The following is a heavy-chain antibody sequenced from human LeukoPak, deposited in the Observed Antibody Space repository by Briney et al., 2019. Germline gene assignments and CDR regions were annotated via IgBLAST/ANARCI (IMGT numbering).Heavy chain of an antibody. CDR3: ARTWFGELPFDY. J-gene: IGHJ4*02. V-gene: IGHV4-59*01. CDR1: GGPISSYY. Sequence: PSETLSLTCTVSGGPISSYYWSWIRQPPGKGLEWIGYIYYSGSTNYNPSLKSRVTISVDTSKNQFSLKLSSVTAADTAVYYCARTWFGELPFDYWGQGTLVTVSS. D-gene: IGHD3-10*01. CDR2: IYYSGST.